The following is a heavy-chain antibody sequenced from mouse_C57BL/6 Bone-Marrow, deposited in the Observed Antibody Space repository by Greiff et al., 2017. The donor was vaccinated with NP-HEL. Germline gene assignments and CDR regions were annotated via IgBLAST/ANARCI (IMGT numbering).Heavy chain of an antibody. D-gene: IGHD3-1*01. J-gene: IGHJ2*01. Sequence: DVKLVESGPGLVKPSQSLSLTCSVTGYSITSGYYWNWIRQFPGNKLEWMGYISYDGSNNYNPSLKNRISITRDTSKNQFFLKLNSVTTEDTATYYCARGWTRRGYYFDYWGQGTTLTVSS. CDR2: ISYDGSN. CDR3: ARGWTRRGYYFDY. V-gene: IGHV3-6*01. CDR1: GYSITSGYY.